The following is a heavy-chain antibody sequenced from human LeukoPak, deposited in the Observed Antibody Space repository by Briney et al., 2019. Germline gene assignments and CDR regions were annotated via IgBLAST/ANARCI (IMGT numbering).Heavy chain of an antibody. V-gene: IGHV4-34*01. CDR3: ARRGRGYCSSTSCYRAGAFDI. J-gene: IGHJ3*02. Sequence: SETLSLXCAVYGGSFSGYYWSWIRQPPGKGLEWIGEINHSGSTNYNPSPKSRVTISVDTSKNQFSLKLSSVTAADTAVYYCARRGRGYCSSTSCYRAGAFDIWGQGTMVTVSS. CDR1: GGSFSGYY. D-gene: IGHD2-2*02. CDR2: INHSGST.